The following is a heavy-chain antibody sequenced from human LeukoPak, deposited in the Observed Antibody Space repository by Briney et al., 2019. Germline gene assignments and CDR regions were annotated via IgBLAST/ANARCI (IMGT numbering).Heavy chain of an antibody. J-gene: IGHJ3*02. CDR2: ISSNGGST. CDR3: ARGLHRMITFGGYAFDI. CDR1: GFTFSSYA. D-gene: IGHD3-16*01. V-gene: IGHV3-64*01. Sequence: KSGGSLRLSCAASGFTFSSYAMHWVRQAPGKGLEYVSAISSNGGSTYYANSVKGRFTISRDNSKNTLYLQMGSLRAEDMAVYYCARGLHRMITFGGYAFDIWGQGTMVTVSS.